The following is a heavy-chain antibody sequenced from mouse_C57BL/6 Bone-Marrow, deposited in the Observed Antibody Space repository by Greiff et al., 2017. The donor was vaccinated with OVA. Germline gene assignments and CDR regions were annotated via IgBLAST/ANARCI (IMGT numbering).Heavy chain of an antibody. CDR1: GYTFTDYN. J-gene: IGHJ3*01. CDR2: INPNNGGT. Sequence: VHVKQSGPELVKPGASVKIPCKASGYTFTDYNMDWVKQSHGKSLEWIGDINPNNGGTIYNQKFKGKATLTVDKSSSTAYMELRSLTSEDTAVYYCARVFYYYGSSPWFAYWGQGTLVTVSA. CDR3: ARVFYYYGSSPWFAY. V-gene: IGHV1-18*01. D-gene: IGHD1-1*01.